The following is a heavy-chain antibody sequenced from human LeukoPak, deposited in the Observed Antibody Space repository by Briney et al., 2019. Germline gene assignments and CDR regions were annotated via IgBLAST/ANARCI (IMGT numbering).Heavy chain of an antibody. J-gene: IGHJ4*02. CDR2: IWYDGSNK. CDR1: GFTFRSYG. Sequence: GRSLRLSCAASGFTFRSYGTHWVRQAPGKGLEWVAVIWYDGSNKYYADSVKGRFTISRDNSKNTLYLQMNSLRAEDTAVYYCARGSGSPFYWGQGTLVTVSS. CDR3: ARGSGSPFY. V-gene: IGHV3-33*01. D-gene: IGHD1-26*01.